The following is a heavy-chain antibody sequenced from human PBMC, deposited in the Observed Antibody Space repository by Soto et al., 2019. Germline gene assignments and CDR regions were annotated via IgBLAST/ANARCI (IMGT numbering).Heavy chain of an antibody. D-gene: IGHD1-7*01. J-gene: IGHJ5*02. CDR2: ISSSSSTI. CDR3: ARGAGTIGRAVFWFDP. Sequence: PGGSLRLSCAAPGFTFSSYSMNWVRQAPGKGLEWVSYISSSSSTIYYADSVKGRFTISRDNAKNSLYLQMNSLRDEDTAVYYCARGAGTIGRAVFWFDPWGQGTLVTVSS. CDR1: GFTFSSYS. V-gene: IGHV3-48*02.